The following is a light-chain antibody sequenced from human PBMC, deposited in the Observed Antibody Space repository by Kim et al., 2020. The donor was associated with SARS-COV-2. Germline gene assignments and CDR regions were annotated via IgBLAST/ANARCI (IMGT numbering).Light chain of an antibody. V-gene: IGKV1D-12*01. CDR1: QDISSW. Sequence: DIQMTQSPSSVSASVGDRVTITCRASQDISSWLGWYQQKQGKAPKVLIYEASNLQSGVPSRFSGSGSGTDFTLTINSLQPEDFATYYCQQTHSFPLTFGGGTKVDIK. CDR3: QQTHSFPLT. J-gene: IGKJ4*01. CDR2: EAS.